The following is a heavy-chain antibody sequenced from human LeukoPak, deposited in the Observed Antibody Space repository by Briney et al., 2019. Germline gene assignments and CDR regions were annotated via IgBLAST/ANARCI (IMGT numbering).Heavy chain of an antibody. Sequence: ASVKVSCKASGYTFTSYGISWVRQAPGQGLEWMGWISAYSGNTNYAQKLQGRVTMTTDTSTSTAYMELRSLRSDDTAVYYCARDRAYYYDSSGSDNNWFDPWGQGTLVPVSS. CDR2: ISAYSGNT. V-gene: IGHV1-18*01. J-gene: IGHJ5*02. CDR1: GYTFTSYG. CDR3: ARDRAYYYDSSGSDNNWFDP. D-gene: IGHD3-22*01.